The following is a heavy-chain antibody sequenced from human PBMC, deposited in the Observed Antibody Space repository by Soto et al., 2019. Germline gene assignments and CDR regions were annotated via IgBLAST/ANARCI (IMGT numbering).Heavy chain of an antibody. CDR1: GFTFSSYG. J-gene: IGHJ4*02. D-gene: IGHD3-22*01. CDR2: IWYDGSNK. V-gene: IGHV3-33*01. Sequence: QVQLVESGGGVVQPGRSLRLSCAASGFTFSSYGMHWVRQAPGKGLEWVAVIWYDGSNKYYADSVKGRFTISRDNSKNTLYLQMNSLRAEDTAVYYCARDSDSSGRPFDYWGQGTLVTVSS. CDR3: ARDSDSSGRPFDY.